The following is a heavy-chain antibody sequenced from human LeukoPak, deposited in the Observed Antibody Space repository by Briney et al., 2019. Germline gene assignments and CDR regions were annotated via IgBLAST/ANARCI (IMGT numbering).Heavy chain of an antibody. CDR3: ARVRRELLDYSFDY. V-gene: IGHV1-46*01. D-gene: IGHD1-7*01. CDR2: INPSGGST. Sequence: ASVKVSCKASGYTFTGYYMHWVRQAPGQGLEWMGWINPSGGSTSYAQKFQGRVTMTTDTSTNTAYMELRSLRSDDTAVYYCARVRRELLDYSFDYWGQGTLVTVSS. CDR1: GYTFTGYY. J-gene: IGHJ4*02.